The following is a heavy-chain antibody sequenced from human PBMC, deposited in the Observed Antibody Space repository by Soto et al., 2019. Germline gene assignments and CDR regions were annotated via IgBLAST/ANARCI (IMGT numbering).Heavy chain of an antibody. Sequence: QITLRESGPTLVKPTQPLTLTCTFPGFPLTTSPVAVGWISQSPGKALEWLAFAYWDDDNRYSPSLRSRLTVTKDTSKNQVVRTMTNVDPVDTATYFCARRRHSGFLNGGFFDYWGQATLVTGSS. V-gene: IGHV2-5*02. CDR1: GFPLTTSPVA. CDR3: ARRRHSGFLNGGFFDY. D-gene: IGHD3-22*01. J-gene: IGHJ4*02. CDR2: AYWDDDN.